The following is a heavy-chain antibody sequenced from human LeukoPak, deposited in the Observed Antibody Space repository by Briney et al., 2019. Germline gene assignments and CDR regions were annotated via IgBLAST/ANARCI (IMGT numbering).Heavy chain of an antibody. V-gene: IGHV4-38-2*01. D-gene: IGHD3-3*01. Sequence: GSLRLSCAASGFTFNKAWMSWIRQPPGKGLEWIGSIYHSGRTYYNPSLKSRVTISVDTSKNQLSLKLSSVTAADTAVYYCARVPSDDDFWSGDLPYFDYWGQGTLVTVSS. J-gene: IGHJ4*02. CDR3: ARVPSDDDFWSGDLPYFDY. CDR1: GFTFNKAW. CDR2: IYHSGRT.